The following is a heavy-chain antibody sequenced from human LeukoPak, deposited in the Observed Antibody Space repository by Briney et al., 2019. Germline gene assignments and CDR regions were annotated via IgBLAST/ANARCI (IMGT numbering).Heavy chain of an antibody. CDR2: INPINGAT. D-gene: IGHD1-1*01. J-gene: IGHJ4*02. CDR1: GYTFSGYN. V-gene: IGHV1-2*02. CDR3: ARYNWNDVVSALDS. Sequence: ASVTVSCKASGYTFSGYNIHWVRQAPGQGLEWMGWINPINGATHYAQKFQGGVTMTRDTSITTFYMEASSLTSDDTACYYCARYNWNDVVSALDSWGQGTLVTVSS.